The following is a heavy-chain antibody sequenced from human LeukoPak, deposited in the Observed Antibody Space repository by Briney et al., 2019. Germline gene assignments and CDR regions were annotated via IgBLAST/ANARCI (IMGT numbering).Heavy chain of an antibody. Sequence: SETLSLTCTCSGCSISNYYWSWLRQPACKGLDWIGRIYTSGSTNYNASLKSRVSMSVDTSKNQFSLKLSSVTAADTAVFYCARENSGSYREFDYWGQGTLVTVSS. CDR1: GCSISNYY. CDR2: IYTSGST. CDR3: ARENSGSYREFDY. J-gene: IGHJ4*02. V-gene: IGHV4-4*07. D-gene: IGHD1-26*01.